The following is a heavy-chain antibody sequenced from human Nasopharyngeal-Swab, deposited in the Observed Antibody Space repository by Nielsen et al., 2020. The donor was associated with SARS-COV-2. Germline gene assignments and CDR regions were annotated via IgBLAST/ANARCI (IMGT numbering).Heavy chain of an antibody. CDR2: IYYSGST. V-gene: IGHV4-39*01. CDR1: GGSISSSSYY. J-gene: IGHJ4*02. D-gene: IGHD3-22*01. CDR3: ATFDYYDSS. Sequence: SETLSLTCTVSGGSISSSSYYWGWIRQPPGKGLEWIGSIYYSGSTYYNPSLKSRVTISVDTSKNQPSRKLSSVTAADTAVYYCATFDYYDSSWGQGTLVPSPQ.